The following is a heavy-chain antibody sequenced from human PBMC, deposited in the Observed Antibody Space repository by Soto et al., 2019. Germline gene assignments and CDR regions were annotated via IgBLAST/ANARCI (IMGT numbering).Heavy chain of an antibody. V-gene: IGHV4-4*07. CDR3: ARDWGLAAINWFDP. CDR2: IYTSGST. J-gene: IGHJ5*02. D-gene: IGHD2-15*01. CDR1: GGSISSYY. Sequence: SETLSLTCTVPGGSISSYYWSWIRQPAGKGLEWIGRIYTSGSTNYNPSLKSRVTMSVDTSKNQFSLKLSSVTAADTAVYYCARDWGLAAINWFDPWGQGTLVTVSS.